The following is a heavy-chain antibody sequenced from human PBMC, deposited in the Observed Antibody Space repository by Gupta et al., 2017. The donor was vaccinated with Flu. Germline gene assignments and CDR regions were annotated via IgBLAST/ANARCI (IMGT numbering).Heavy chain of an antibody. D-gene: IGHD2-15*01. CDR3: ARARGYCSGGSCYPHEIDY. J-gene: IGHJ4*02. Sequence: QVQLVESGGGLVKPGGSLRLSCAASGFTFSDYYMSWIRQAPGKGLEWVSYISSSSSYTNYADSVKGRFTISRDNAKNSLFLQMNSLRAEDTAVYYCARARGYCSGGSCYPHEIDYWGQGTLVTVSS. CDR2: ISSSSSYT. V-gene: IGHV3-11*05. CDR1: GFTFSDYY.